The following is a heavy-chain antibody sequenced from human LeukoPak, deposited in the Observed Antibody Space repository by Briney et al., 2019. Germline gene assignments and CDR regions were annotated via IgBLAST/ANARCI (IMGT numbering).Heavy chain of an antibody. CDR2: ISAYNGNT. Sequence: GASVKLSCKASGYTFTSYGISWVREAPGQGVEWRGWISAYNGNTNYAQKLQGRVTMTTDTSTSTAYMELRSLRSDDTAVYYCARDSHSSGWYYFDYWGQGTLVTVSS. CDR1: GYTFTSYG. D-gene: IGHD6-19*01. J-gene: IGHJ4*02. V-gene: IGHV1-18*01. CDR3: ARDSHSSGWYYFDY.